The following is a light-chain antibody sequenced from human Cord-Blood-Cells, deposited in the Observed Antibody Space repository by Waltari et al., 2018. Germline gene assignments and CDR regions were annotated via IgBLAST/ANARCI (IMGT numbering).Light chain of an antibody. Sequence: QSALTQPASVSGSPGQSITISCTGTSSDVGSSHLLSWYQQHPGKAPKLMIYEGSKRPSGVSNRFSGSKSGNTASLTISGLQAEDEADYYCCSYAGSSTVVFGGGTKLTVL. J-gene: IGLJ2*01. CDR3: CSYAGSSTVV. V-gene: IGLV2-23*01. CDR1: SSDVGSSHL. CDR2: EGS.